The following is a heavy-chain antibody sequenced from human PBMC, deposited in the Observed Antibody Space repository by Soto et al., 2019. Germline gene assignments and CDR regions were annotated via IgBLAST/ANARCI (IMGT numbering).Heavy chain of an antibody. CDR2: ISYSGST. CDR3: ATDWDSSGLLDP. Sequence: SETLSLTCSVSGASITTYYWSWIRQPPGKGLEWIGSISYSGSTKYNPSLESRVMISLDTSKNQFSLRLTSVTAADTALYYCATDWDSSGLLDPWGQGAMVTVYS. J-gene: IGHJ5*02. D-gene: IGHD3-10*01. V-gene: IGHV4-59*01. CDR1: GASITTYY.